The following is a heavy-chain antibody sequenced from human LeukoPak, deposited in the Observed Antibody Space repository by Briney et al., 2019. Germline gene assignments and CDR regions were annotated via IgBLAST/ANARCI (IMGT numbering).Heavy chain of an antibody. V-gene: IGHV3-15*01. CDR3: TTGSDSSGYYNFDY. CDR2: IKSKTDGGTT. CDR1: GFTFSNAW. J-gene: IGHJ4*02. Sequence: GGSRRLSCAASGFTFSNAWMSWVRQAPGKGLEWVGRIKSKTDGGTTDYAAPVKGRFTISRDDSKNTLYLQMNSLKTEDTAVYYCTTGSDSSGYYNFDYWGQGTLVTVSS. D-gene: IGHD3-22*01.